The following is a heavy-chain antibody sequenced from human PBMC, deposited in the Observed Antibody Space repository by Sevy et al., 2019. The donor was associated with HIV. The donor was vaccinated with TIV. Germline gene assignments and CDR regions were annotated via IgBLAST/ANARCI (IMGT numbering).Heavy chain of an antibody. CDR1: GFTFGTYG. Sequence: GGSLRLSCVASGFTFGTYGMDWVRQAPGKGLEWVAVIWYDGSNKYYGDSVKGRFTISRDNSKNTLYLQMNSLRAEDTAVYYCARGSLYNSGWSESLDYWGQGTLVTVSS. CDR3: ARGSLYNSGWSESLDY. CDR2: IWYDGSNK. J-gene: IGHJ4*02. D-gene: IGHD6-19*01. V-gene: IGHV3-33*01.